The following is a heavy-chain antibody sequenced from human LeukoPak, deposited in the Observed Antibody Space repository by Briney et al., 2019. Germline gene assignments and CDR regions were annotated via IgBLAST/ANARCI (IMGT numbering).Heavy chain of an antibody. J-gene: IGHJ4*02. V-gene: IGHV3-48*01. Sequence: GGSLRLSCAASGFTFSSYSMLWVRQAPGKGLEWVSYISSSSGTIYYADSVKGRFTISRDNAKNSLYLQMNTLRAEDTAVYYCARDRHKYNYDSGGYPPYWGQGTLVTVSS. CDR1: GFTFSSYS. CDR2: ISSSSGTI. CDR3: ARDRHKYNYDSGGYPPY. D-gene: IGHD3-22*01.